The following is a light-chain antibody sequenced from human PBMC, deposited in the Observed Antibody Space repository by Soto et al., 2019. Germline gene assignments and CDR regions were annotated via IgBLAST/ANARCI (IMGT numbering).Light chain of an antibody. J-gene: IGKJ1*01. CDR2: GAF. V-gene: IGKV3-20*01. CDR3: QYYGNSPLT. CDR1: QSISTSS. Sequence: EIVLTQSPGTLSWSPMERATLNCMASQSISTSSLAWYRQKPGQAPRLLIYGAFNRATGIPDRFSGGGSGTDFTLTITRLEPEDFAVYYCQYYGNSPLTFGQGTKVDIK.